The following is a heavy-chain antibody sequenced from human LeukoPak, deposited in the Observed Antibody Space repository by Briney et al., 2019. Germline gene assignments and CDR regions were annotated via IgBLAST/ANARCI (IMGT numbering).Heavy chain of an antibody. D-gene: IGHD1-1*01. CDR1: GFTFSSYT. Sequence: GGSLRLSCAASGFTFSSYTMHWVRQIPGERPEWVSSISGDTTYIYYADSLKGRFTISRDNTNTSLFLQMNSLRAEDTATYFCARRGTDASFSFFDVWGLGTMVTVSS. CDR3: ARRGTDASFSFFDV. V-gene: IGHV3-21*01. CDR2: ISGDTTYI. J-gene: IGHJ3*01.